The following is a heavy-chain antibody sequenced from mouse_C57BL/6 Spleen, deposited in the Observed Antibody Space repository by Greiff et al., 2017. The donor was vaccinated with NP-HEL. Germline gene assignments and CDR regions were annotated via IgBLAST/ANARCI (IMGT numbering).Heavy chain of an antibody. CDR1: GFNIKNTY. CDR2: IDPANGNT. CDR3: ARRDYYGSSLYYYAMDY. Sequence: VQLQQSVAELVRPGASVKLSCTASGFNIKNTYMHWVKQRPEQGLEWIGRIDPANGNTKYAPKFQGKATITADTSSNTAYLQLSSLTSEDTAIYYCARRDYYGSSLYYYAMDYWGQGTSVTVSS. V-gene: IGHV14-3*01. D-gene: IGHD1-1*01. J-gene: IGHJ4*01.